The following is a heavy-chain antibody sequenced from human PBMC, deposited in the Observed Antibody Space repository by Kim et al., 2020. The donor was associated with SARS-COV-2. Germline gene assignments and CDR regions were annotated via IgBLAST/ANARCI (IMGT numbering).Heavy chain of an antibody. D-gene: IGHD3-10*01. CDR1: GGSISSSSYY. J-gene: IGHJ5*02. Sequence: SETLSLTCTVSGGSISSSSYYWGWIRQPPGKGLEWIGSIYYSGSTYYNPSLKSRVTISVDTSKNQFSLKLSSVTAADTAVYYCARHEDYGSGSYYNPDRYNWFDPWGQGTLVTVSS. CDR3: ARHEDYGSGSYYNPDRYNWFDP. CDR2: IYYSGST. V-gene: IGHV4-39*01.